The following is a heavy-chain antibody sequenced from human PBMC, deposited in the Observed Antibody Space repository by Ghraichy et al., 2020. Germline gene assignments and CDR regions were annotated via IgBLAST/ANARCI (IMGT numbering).Heavy chain of an antibody. V-gene: IGHV3-33*01. D-gene: IGHD2-21*01. J-gene: IGHJ4*02. CDR3: ARAYCGGDCYWFSGSGFDY. CDR2: IWYDGSNK. Sequence: GGSLRLSCAASGFTFSSYGMHWVRQAPGKGLEWVAVIWYDGSNKYYADSVKGRFTISRDNSKNTLYLQMNSLRAEDTAVYYCARAYCGGDCYWFSGSGFDYWGQGTLVTVPS. CDR1: GFTFSSYG.